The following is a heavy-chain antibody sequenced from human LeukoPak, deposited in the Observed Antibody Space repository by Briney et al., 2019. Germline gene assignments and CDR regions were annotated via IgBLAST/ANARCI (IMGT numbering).Heavy chain of an antibody. CDR2: IFHTGST. CDR3: ARELWFANAPGSWLDP. CDR1: GDSIRGGVSP. J-gene: IGHJ5*02. V-gene: IGHV4-30-2*01. Sequence: SQTLSLTCVVSGDSIRGGVSPGSGIRRPPGKGLEGIGYIFHTGSTFYSPSLKSRLTISVDNSKNQFSLRLSSVTAADTAVYYCARELWFANAPGSWLDPWGQGTLVTVSS. D-gene: IGHD3-10*01.